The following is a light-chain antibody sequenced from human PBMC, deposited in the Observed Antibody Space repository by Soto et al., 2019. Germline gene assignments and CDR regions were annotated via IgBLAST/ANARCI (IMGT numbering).Light chain of an antibody. V-gene: IGKV3-11*01. Sequence: EIVLTQSPATLSLSPGERATLSCRASQSVISYLAWYQQKPGQAPRLLISYASNSATGIPARFSGSGSGTCFTLTISSLEPEDFAGYYCQQRSNWPQVTFGGGTKVE. CDR2: YAS. CDR1: QSVISY. CDR3: QQRSNWPQVT. J-gene: IGKJ4*01.